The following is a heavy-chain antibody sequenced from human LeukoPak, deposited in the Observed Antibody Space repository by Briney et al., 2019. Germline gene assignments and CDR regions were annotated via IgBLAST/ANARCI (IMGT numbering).Heavy chain of an antibody. Sequence: ASVKVSCKASGYTFTSYDINWGRQATGQGVEWMGWMNPNSGNTGYAQKFQGRVTMTRNTSISTAYMELSSLRSEDTAVYYCARAYSSGWKRDYWGQGTLVTVSS. CDR1: GYTFTSYD. V-gene: IGHV1-8*01. D-gene: IGHD6-19*01. J-gene: IGHJ4*02. CDR2: MNPNSGNT. CDR3: ARAYSSGWKRDY.